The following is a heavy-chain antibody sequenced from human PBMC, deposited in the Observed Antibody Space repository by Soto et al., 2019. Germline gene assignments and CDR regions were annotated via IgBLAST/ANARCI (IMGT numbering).Heavy chain of an antibody. CDR2: IDYDDDK. J-gene: IGHJ4*02. D-gene: IGHD3-10*01. Sequence: SGPTLVNPTHTVTQTCTFSGFSLRTIGMRVSWIRQPPGKALEWLSRIDYDDDKFYSTSLKTRITISKDTSRNQVVLTMTNMDHVDAETSSCARMEASESYHIYFDYWGQGKLFAVSS. CDR3: ARMEASESYHIYFDY. CDR1: GFSLRTIGMR. V-gene: IGHV2-70*04.